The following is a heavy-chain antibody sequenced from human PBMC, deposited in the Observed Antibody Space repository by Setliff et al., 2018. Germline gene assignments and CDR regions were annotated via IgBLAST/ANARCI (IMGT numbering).Heavy chain of an antibody. CDR2: FYHSGST. Sequence: SETLSLTCNVSGGSIRSYYWTWIRQPPGKGLEWIGYFYHSGSTNYNPSLKGRVTMTSDTSRNQLSLRLTSVSAADTAIYYCARSSYYASGNSHNYYMDVWGKGTAVTVSS. CDR3: ARSSYYASGNSHNYYMDV. J-gene: IGHJ6*03. D-gene: IGHD3-10*01. CDR1: GGSIRSYY. V-gene: IGHV4-59*08.